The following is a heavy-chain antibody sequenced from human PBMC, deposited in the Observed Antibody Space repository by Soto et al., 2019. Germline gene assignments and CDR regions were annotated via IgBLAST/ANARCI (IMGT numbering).Heavy chain of an antibody. V-gene: IGHV4-39*01. D-gene: IGHD6-19*01. CDR3: ARHQFSSGWYVGNFDY. CDR2: IYYSGST. CDR1: GGSISSSSYY. J-gene: IGHJ4*02. Sequence: SETLSLTCTVSGGSISSSSYYWGWIRQPPGKGLEWIGSIYYSGSTYYNPSLKSRVTISVDTSKNQFSLKLSSVTAADTAVYYCARHQFSSGWYVGNFDYWGQGTLVTVSS.